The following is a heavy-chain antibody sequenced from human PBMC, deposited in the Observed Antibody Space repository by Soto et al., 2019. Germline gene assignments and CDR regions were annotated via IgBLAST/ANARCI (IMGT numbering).Heavy chain of an antibody. CDR2: FVPMFGSA. CDR1: GTTFDSFT. D-gene: IGHD3-9*01. V-gene: IGHV1-69*01. CDR3: AREEDTTGHYSWFDP. J-gene: IGHJ5*02. Sequence: QVQLVQSGAAVKKPGSSVKVSCKPSGTTFDSFTFAWVRQAPGQGLEWLGGFVPMFGSASIAQRLRGSVRITAAASTGTGYMSLSDASSDESAIYYSAREEDTTGHYSWFDPWGTGTLVTVSS.